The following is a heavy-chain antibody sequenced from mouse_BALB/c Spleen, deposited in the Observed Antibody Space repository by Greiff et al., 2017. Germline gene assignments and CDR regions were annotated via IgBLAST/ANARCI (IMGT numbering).Heavy chain of an antibody. Sequence: EVQLQQSGAELVKPGASVKLSCTASGFNIKDTYMHWVKQRPEQGLEWIGRIDPANGNTKYDPKFQGKATITADTSSNTAYLQLSSLTSEDTAVYYCARGTTVVATWFAYWGQGTLVTVSA. D-gene: IGHD1-1*01. V-gene: IGHV14-3*02. CDR1: GFNIKDTY. J-gene: IGHJ3*01. CDR3: ARGTTVVATWFAY. CDR2: IDPANGNT.